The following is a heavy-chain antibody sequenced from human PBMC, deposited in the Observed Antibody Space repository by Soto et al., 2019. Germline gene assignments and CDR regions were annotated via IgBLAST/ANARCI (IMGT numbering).Heavy chain of an antibody. CDR3: ASSYDSSGYPLLDY. CDR1: GYTFTSYA. V-gene: IGHV1-3*01. Sequence: GASVKVSCKASGYTFTSYAMHWVRQAPGQRLEWMGRINAGNGNTKYSQKFQGRVTITRDTSASTAYMELSSLRSEDTAVYYCASSYDSSGYPLLDYWGQGTLVTVSS. J-gene: IGHJ4*02. CDR2: INAGNGNT. D-gene: IGHD3-22*01.